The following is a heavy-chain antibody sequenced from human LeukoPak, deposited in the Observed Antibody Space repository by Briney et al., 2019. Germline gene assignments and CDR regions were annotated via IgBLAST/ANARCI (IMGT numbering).Heavy chain of an antibody. CDR1: GYTFTSYG. CDR3: ARYYYGLGDYGMDV. CDR2: ISAYNGNT. D-gene: IGHD3-10*01. V-gene: IGHV1-18*01. J-gene: IGHJ6*02. Sequence: ASVKVSCKASGYTFTSYGISWVRQVPGQGLEWMGWISAYNGNTNYAQKLQGRVTMTTDTSTSTAYMELRSLRSDDTAVYYCARYYYGLGDYGMDVWGQGTTVTVSS.